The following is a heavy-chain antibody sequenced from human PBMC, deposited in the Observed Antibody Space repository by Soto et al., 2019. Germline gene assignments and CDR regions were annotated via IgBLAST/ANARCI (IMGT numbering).Heavy chain of an antibody. CDR3: TTDQYYDFWSGYYIFKLTQNSAGANWFDP. J-gene: IGHJ5*02. CDR2: IKSKTDGGTT. V-gene: IGHV3-15*01. D-gene: IGHD3-3*01. CDR1: GFTFSNAW. Sequence: GGSLRLSCAASGFTFSNAWMSWVRQAPGKGLEWVGRIKSKTDGGTTDYAAPVKGRFTISRDDSKNTLYLQMNSLKTEDTAVYYCTTDQYYDFWSGYYIFKLTQNSAGANWFDPWGQGTLVTVSS.